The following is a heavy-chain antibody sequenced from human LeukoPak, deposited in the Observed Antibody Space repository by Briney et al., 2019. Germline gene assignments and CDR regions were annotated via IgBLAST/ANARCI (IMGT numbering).Heavy chain of an antibody. CDR1: GFTFSSYE. CDR2: ISSSGSTI. D-gene: IGHD2-15*01. J-gene: IGHJ5*02. V-gene: IGHV3-48*03. CDR3: ARLCVVVAATPEYWFDP. Sequence: PGGSLRLSCGASGFTFSSYEMNWVRQAPGKGLEWVSYISSSGSTIYYADSVKGRFTISRDNAKNSLYLQMNSLRAEDTAVYYCARLCVVVAATPEYWFDPWGQGTLVTVSS.